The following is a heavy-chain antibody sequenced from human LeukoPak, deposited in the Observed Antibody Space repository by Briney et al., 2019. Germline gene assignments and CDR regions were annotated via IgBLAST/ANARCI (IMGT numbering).Heavy chain of an antibody. Sequence: GGSLRLSCAASGFTFDDYAMHWVRQAPGKGLEWVSAISGSGGSTYYADSVKGRFTISRDNSKNTLYLQMNSLRAEDTAVYYCAKDIYSARATVVPDAFDIWAKGQWSPSLQ. D-gene: IGHD4-23*01. J-gene: IGHJ3*02. V-gene: IGHV3-23*01. CDR1: GFTFDDYA. CDR3: AKDIYSARATVVPDAFDI. CDR2: ISGSGGST.